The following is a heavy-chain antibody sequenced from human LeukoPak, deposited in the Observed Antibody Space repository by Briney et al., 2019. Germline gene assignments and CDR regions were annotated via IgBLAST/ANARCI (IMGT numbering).Heavy chain of an antibody. D-gene: IGHD4/OR15-4a*01. Sequence: GGSLRLSCVASGFTFSSYAMSWVRQAPGKGLEWVSGISGSGGGTYYADSVKGRFTISRDNAENSLYLQMNSLRAEDTAVYYCARDSQTMVPTRGDYWGQGTLVTVSS. V-gene: IGHV3-23*01. J-gene: IGHJ4*02. CDR2: ISGSGGGT. CDR1: GFTFSSYA. CDR3: ARDSQTMVPTRGDY.